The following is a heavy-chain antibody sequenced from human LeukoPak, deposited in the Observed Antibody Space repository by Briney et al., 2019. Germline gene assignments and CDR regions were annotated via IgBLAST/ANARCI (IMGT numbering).Heavy chain of an antibody. CDR1: GGTFSSYV. Sequence: SVEVSCKASGGTFSSYVITWVRQAPGQGLEWMGRIIPMLDIQNYAQKFQGRATITADKSTSTAYMELSSLRSEDTAVYYCASERGATQYFDYWGQGTLVTVSS. CDR2: IIPMLDIQ. J-gene: IGHJ4*02. V-gene: IGHV1-69*04. CDR3: ASERGATQYFDY. D-gene: IGHD3-10*01.